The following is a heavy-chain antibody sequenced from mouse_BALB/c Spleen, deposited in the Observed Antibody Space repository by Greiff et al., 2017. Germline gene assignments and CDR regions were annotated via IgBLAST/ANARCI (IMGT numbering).Heavy chain of an antibody. V-gene: IGHV3-2*02. Sequence: EVKLMESGPGLVKPSQSLSLTCTVTGYSITSDYAWNWIRQFPGNKLEWMGYISYSGSTSYNPSLKSRISITRDTSKNQFFLQLNSVTTEDTATYYCARGEYYYGSSYFDYWGQGTTLTVSS. J-gene: IGHJ2*01. D-gene: IGHD1-1*01. CDR2: ISYSGST. CDR1: GYSITSDYA. CDR3: ARGEYYYGSSYFDY.